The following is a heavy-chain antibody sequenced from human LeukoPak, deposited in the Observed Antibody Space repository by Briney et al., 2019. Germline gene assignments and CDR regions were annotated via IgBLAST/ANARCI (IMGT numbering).Heavy chain of an antibody. CDR1: GFTFSSYS. Sequence: GVSLRLFCAASGFTFSSYSMNWVRQAPGKGLEWVSSISSSSSYIYYADSVKGRFTIPRDNAKNSLYLQMNSLRAEDTAVYYCARAVLRYFDLNDYWGQGTLVTVSS. D-gene: IGHD3-9*01. CDR2: ISSSSSYI. CDR3: ARAVLRYFDLNDY. V-gene: IGHV3-21*01. J-gene: IGHJ4*02.